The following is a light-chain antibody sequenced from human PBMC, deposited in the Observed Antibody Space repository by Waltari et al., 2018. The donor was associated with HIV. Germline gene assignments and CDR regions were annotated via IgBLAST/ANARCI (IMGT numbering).Light chain of an antibody. V-gene: IGLV1-47*01. Sequence: QSVLTQPPSVSGTPGQTVTIPCSGSTPNLETKALYWYQQLPGTAPKLIIYRNYKRPSGVSDRFSCSKSGASASLVISGLRSEDEAHYYCVSYDSRLDERLFGGGTKLTVL. CDR3: VSYDSRLDERL. CDR2: RNY. J-gene: IGLJ3*02. CDR1: TPNLETKA.